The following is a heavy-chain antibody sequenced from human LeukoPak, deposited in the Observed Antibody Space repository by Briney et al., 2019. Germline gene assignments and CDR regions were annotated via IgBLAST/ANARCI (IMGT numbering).Heavy chain of an antibody. D-gene: IGHD6-19*01. CDR1: GFTFSNAW. V-gene: IGHV3-15*01. CDR2: IKSKTDGGTT. CDR3: TTSIAVAPVYGMDV. Sequence: PGGSLRLSCAASGFTFSNAWMNWVRQTPGKGLEWVGRIKSKTDGGTTDYTAPVKGRFTISRDDSKNTLYLQMNSLKTEDTAVYYCTTSIAVAPVYGMDVWGQGTTVTVSS. J-gene: IGHJ6*02.